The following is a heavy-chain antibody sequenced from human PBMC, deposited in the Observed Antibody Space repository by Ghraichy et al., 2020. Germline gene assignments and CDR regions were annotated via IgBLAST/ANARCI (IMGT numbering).Heavy chain of an antibody. D-gene: IGHD6-6*01. J-gene: IGHJ6*02. CDR1: GGSISSYY. V-gene: IGHV4-59*01. Sequence: SETLSLTCTVSGGSISSYYWSWIRQPPGKGLEWIGYIYYSGSTNYNPSLKSRVTISVDTSKNQFSLKLSSVTAADTAVYYCARGESIAAPDGDYYYYGMDVWGQGTTVTVAS. CDR3: ARGESIAAPDGDYYYYGMDV. CDR2: IYYSGST.